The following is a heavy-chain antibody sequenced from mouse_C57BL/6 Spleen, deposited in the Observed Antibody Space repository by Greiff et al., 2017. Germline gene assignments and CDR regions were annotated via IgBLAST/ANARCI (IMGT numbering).Heavy chain of an antibody. D-gene: IGHD2-3*01. J-gene: IGHJ3*01. CDR3: ARMGFAY. CDR1: GYTFTSSW. V-gene: IGHV1-69*01. Sequence: QVQLQQPGAELVMPGASVKLSCKASGYTFTSSWMPWVKQRPGQGLEWIGEIDPSDSYTNYNQKFKGKSTLTVDKSSSTAYMQLISLTSEDSAVYYCARMGFAYWGQGTLVTVSA. CDR2: IDPSDSYT.